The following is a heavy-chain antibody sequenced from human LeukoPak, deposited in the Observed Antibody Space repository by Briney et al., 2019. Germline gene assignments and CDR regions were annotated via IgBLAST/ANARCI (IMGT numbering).Heavy chain of an antibody. CDR3: ARIETVADAFDI. D-gene: IGHD1-1*01. CDR2: IYSGGST. J-gene: IGHJ3*02. Sequence: GGSLRLSCAASGFTVSSNYMTWVRQTPGKGLEWVSLIYSGGSTSYADSVRGRFTISRDNSKNTLYLQMNSLRAEDTAVYYCARIETVADAFDIWGQGTLVTVSS. CDR1: GFTVSSNY. V-gene: IGHV3-66*01.